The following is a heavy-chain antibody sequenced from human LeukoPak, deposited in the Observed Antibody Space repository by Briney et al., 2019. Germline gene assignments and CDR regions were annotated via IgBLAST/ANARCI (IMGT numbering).Heavy chain of an antibody. J-gene: IGHJ5*02. D-gene: IGHD3-22*01. CDR1: GFTFSNAW. Sequence: GGSLRLSCAASGFTFSNAWMNWVRQAPGKGLEWVGRIRSNSDGGTIDYAAPVKGRFTLSRDDSKNTLYLQMNSLQTEDTAVYYCATDFYDTTWGQGTLVTVSS. CDR3: ATDFYDTT. CDR2: IRSNSDGGTI. V-gene: IGHV3-15*07.